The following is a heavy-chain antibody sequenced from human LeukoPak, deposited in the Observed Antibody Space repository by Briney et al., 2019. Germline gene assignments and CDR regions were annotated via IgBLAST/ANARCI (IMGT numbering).Heavy chain of an antibody. CDR3: ARDGEAYCGGDCYSDY. CDR1: GFTFSSYS. J-gene: IGHJ4*02. V-gene: IGHV3-48*01. D-gene: IGHD2-21*02. Sequence: GGSLRLSCAASGFTFSSYSMNWVRQAPGKGLEWVSYISSSSTIYYADSVKGRFTISRDNAKNSLYLQMNSLRAEDTAVYYCARDGEAYCGGDCYSDYWGQGTLVTVSS. CDR2: ISSSSTI.